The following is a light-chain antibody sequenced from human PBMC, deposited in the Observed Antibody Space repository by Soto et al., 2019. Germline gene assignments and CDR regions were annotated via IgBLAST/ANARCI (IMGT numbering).Light chain of an antibody. CDR1: SSDVGGYNY. CDR3: CSYAGRYSV. V-gene: IGLV2-11*01. CDR2: DVS. Sequence: QSVLTQPRSVSGSPGQSVTISCTGTSSDVGGYNYVSWYQQHPGKATKLMIYDVSKRPSGVPERFSGSKSGNTASLTISGLQAEDEADYYCCSYAGRYSVFGGGTKVTVL. J-gene: IGLJ2*01.